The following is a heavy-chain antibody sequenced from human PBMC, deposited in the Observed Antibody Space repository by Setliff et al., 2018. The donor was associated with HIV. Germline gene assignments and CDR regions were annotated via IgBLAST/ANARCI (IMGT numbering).Heavy chain of an antibody. D-gene: IGHD5-12*01. CDR1: GTDLNLGY. J-gene: IGHJ4*02. V-gene: IGHV3-11*03. CDR3: ARWSGRTGGF. CDR2: ISNSSHDI. Sequence: GGSLRLSCAASGTDLNLGYMSWIRQAPGKGPEWVSYISNSSHDINYIDSVKGRFTISRDNAKSSLYLQMTNLRVDDTAVYYCARWSGRTGGFWGQGILVTVSS.